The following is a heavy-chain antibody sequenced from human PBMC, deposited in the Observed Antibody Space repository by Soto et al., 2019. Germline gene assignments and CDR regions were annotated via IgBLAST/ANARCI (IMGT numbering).Heavy chain of an antibody. D-gene: IGHD3-10*01. Sequence: SETLSLTCTVSGGSVSSGSYYWSWIRQPPGKGLEWIGYIYYSGSTNYNPSLKSRVTISVDTSKNQFSLKLSSVTAADTAVYYCARVVTPYYYYYGMDVWGQGTTVTVSS. J-gene: IGHJ6*02. CDR1: GGSVSSGSYY. V-gene: IGHV4-61*01. CDR2: IYYSGST. CDR3: ARVVTPYYYYYGMDV.